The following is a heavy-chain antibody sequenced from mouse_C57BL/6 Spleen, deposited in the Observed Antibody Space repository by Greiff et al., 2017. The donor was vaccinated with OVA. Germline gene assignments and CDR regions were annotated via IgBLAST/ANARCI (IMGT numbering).Heavy chain of an antibody. J-gene: IGHJ4*01. Sequence: VQLQQPGAELVMPGASVKLSCKASGYTFTSYWMHWVKQRPGQGLEWIGEIDPSDSYTNYNQKFKGKSTLTVDKSSSTAYMPLSSLTSEDSAVYYCARSSYPYAMDYWGQGTSVTVSS. CDR3: ARSSYPYAMDY. V-gene: IGHV1-69*01. CDR1: GYTFTSYW. D-gene: IGHD1-1*01. CDR2: IDPSDSYT.